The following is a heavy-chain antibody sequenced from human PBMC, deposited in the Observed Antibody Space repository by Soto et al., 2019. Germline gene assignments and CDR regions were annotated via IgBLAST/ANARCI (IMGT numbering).Heavy chain of an antibody. Sequence: QVPLVQSGAEVKKPGASVKVSCKASGYTFTSYGISWVRQAPGQGLEWMGWISAYNGNTNYAQKLQGRVTMTTDTSTSTAYMELRSPRSDDTAVYYCARVRGYCSSTSCYDAGAGYYFDYWGQGTLVTVSS. D-gene: IGHD2-2*01. J-gene: IGHJ4*02. CDR1: GYTFTSYG. CDR2: ISAYNGNT. CDR3: ARVRGYCSSTSCYDAGAGYYFDY. V-gene: IGHV1-18*01.